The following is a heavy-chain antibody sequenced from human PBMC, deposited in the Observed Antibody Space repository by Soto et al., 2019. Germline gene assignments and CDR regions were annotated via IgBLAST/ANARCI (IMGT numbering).Heavy chain of an antibody. Sequence: QVQLQESGPGLVKPSETLSLTCTVSGGSISSYYWSWIRQPPGKGLEWIGYIYYSGSTNYNPSLKSRVTISVDTSKNQFSLKLSSVTAADTAVYYCARARYCSGGSCYSYYYGMDVWGQGTTVTVSS. CDR1: GGSISSYY. CDR2: IYYSGST. CDR3: ARARYCSGGSCYSYYYGMDV. V-gene: IGHV4-59*01. D-gene: IGHD2-15*01. J-gene: IGHJ6*02.